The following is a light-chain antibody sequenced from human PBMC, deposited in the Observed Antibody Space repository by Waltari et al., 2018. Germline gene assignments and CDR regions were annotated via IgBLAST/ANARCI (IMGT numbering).Light chain of an antibody. CDR2: EVS. CDR3: SSYAGSKNLV. Sequence: QSALTQPPSASGSPGQSVTIPCTGTSSDVGGFNYVSWYQKHPGKAPKLMIYEVSKRPSGVPGRFSGSKSGNTASLTVSGLQVEDEADYYCSSYAGSKNLVFGGGTKLTVL. V-gene: IGLV2-8*01. J-gene: IGLJ2*01. CDR1: SSDVGGFNY.